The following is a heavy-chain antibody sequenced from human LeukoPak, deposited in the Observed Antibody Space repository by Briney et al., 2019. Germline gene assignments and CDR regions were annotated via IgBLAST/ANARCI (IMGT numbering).Heavy chain of an antibody. CDR1: GYTFTGYY. Sequence: ASVKVSCKASGYTFTGYYMHWVRQAPGQGLEWMGWINPNSGGTNYAQKFQGWVTMTRDTSISTAYMELSRLRSDDTAVYYCARETRPYGSGSYYRAYFDSWGQGTLVTVSS. CDR2: INPNSGGT. V-gene: IGHV1-2*04. D-gene: IGHD3-10*01. CDR3: ARETRPYGSGSYYRAYFDS. J-gene: IGHJ4*02.